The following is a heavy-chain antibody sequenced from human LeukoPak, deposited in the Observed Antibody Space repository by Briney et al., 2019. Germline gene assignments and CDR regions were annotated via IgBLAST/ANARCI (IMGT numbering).Heavy chain of an antibody. V-gene: IGHV4-59*12. CDR3: ASAGHDGIGYKVC. CDR2: IYYSGST. D-gene: IGHD3-22*01. J-gene: IGHJ4*02. Sequence: SETLFLTCTVSGGSISSYYWSWIRQPPGKGLEWIGYIYYSGSTNYNPSLKSRVTISVDTSKNQFSLRLSSVTAADTAVYYCASAGHDGIGYKVCWGQGTLVTVSS. CDR1: GGSISSYY.